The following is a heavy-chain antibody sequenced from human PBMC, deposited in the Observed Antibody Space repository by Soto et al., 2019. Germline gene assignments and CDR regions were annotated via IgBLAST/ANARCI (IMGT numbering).Heavy chain of an antibody. D-gene: IGHD4-4*01. CDR1: GGSISSSTYY. J-gene: IGHJ4*02. CDR3: ARDYRDSFDY. CDR2: VYYRGST. Sequence: QLQLQESGPGLVKPSGTLSLTCTVSGGSISSSTYYWGWIRQPPGKGLEWIGNVYYRGSTYYNPSLKRRVTISVDTSKNQFSLNLSSVTAADAAVYYCARDYRDSFDYWGQGTLVTVSS. V-gene: IGHV4-39*02.